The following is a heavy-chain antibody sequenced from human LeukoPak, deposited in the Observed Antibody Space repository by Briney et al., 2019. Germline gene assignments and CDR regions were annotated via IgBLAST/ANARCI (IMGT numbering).Heavy chain of an antibody. CDR1: GFTFSTYW. Sequence: GGSLRLSCEASGFTFSTYWMSWVRQAPGKGLEWVANINQDGSEEFYVDSVKGRFTISRDNAKNSLHLEMSVRADDTAVYYCARDRQVRGVKAYFDSWGQGTLVTVSS. J-gene: IGHJ4*02. D-gene: IGHD3-10*01. CDR3: ARDRQVRGVKAYFDS. V-gene: IGHV3-7*01. CDR2: INQDGSEE.